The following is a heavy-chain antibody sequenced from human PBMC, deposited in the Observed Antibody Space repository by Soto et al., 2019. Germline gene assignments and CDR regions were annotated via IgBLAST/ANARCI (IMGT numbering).Heavy chain of an antibody. J-gene: IGHJ4*02. CDR3: AAGEASSRNLAPYYLDF. CDR2: IHYSGTT. D-gene: IGHD6-13*01. CDR1: GGSMRNYF. Sequence: SETLSLTCTVSGGSMRNYFWTWIRQPPGKGLEWIGYIHYSGTTSFFPSYNPSLRSRVTISEDTSKNQFSLKLLSVTTADTAVYFCAAGEASSRNLAPYYLDFWGQGTLVTAPQ. V-gene: IGHV4-59*01.